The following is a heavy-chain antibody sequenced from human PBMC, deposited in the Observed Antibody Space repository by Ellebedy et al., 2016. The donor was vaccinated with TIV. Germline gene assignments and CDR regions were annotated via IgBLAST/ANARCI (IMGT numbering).Heavy chain of an antibody. D-gene: IGHD3-22*01. Sequence: ASVKVSCKASGYTFTGYYMHWVRQAPGQGLEWMGWIDPKSGGINLERKFQGRVTMTRDSSISTAYMELSSLTSDDTAVYFCARDKLETSTGYYYNWLDPWGQGTLVTVSS. CDR3: ARDKLETSTGYYYNWLDP. CDR1: GYTFTGYY. V-gene: IGHV1-2*02. CDR2: IDPKSGGI. J-gene: IGHJ5*02.